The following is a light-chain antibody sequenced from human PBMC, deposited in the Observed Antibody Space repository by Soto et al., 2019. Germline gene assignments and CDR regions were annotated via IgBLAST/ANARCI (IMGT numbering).Light chain of an antibody. J-gene: IGKJ3*01. V-gene: IGKV1-9*01. CDR1: QGNNSF. CDR3: QQRSNWPLFT. CDR2: AAS. Sequence: IQLTQSPSSLSASVGDRVTISCRASQGNNSFVAWYQQKSGKAPKLLIYAASTLQSGVPSRFSGSGSGTDFTLTISSLEPEDFAVYYCQQRSNWPLFTFGPGTKVDIK.